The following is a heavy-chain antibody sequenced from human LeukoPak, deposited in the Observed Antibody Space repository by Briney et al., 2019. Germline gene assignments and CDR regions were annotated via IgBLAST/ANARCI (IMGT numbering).Heavy chain of an antibody. CDR2: INSDGSST. D-gene: IGHD5-18*01. J-gene: IGHJ3*02. CDR3: AKDGYSYGFHDDAFDI. V-gene: IGHV3-74*01. Sequence: GGSLTLSCAASRFTISTYWMHWLRQAPGKGLVWVSRINSDGSSTGYADSVKGRFTISRDNSKNTLYLQMNSLRAEDTAVYYCAKDGYSYGFHDDAFDIWGQGTMVTV. CDR1: RFTISTYW.